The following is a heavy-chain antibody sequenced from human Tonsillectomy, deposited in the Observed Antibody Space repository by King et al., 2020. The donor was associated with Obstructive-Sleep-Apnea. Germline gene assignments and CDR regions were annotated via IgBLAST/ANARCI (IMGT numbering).Heavy chain of an antibody. CDR3: ARGAKAQAAGSYSFDY. Sequence: VQLVESGGGVVQPGRSLSLSCAGSGFSFSIYAVHWVRQAPGKGLDWVALISFHGSNEHYADSVKGRFTISRDNSKNTVYLQMNSLRAEDTAVYYCARGAKAQAAGSYSFDYWGQGTLVTVSS. J-gene: IGHJ4*02. V-gene: IGHV3-30*04. D-gene: IGHD3-10*01. CDR2: ISFHGSNE. CDR1: GFSFSIYA.